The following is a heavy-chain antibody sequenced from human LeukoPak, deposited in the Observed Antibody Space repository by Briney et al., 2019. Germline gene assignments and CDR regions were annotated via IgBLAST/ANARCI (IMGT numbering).Heavy chain of an antibody. V-gene: IGHV3-30*02. J-gene: IGHJ3*02. CDR3: AKKWSGDYDSSGVNDAFDI. Sequence: GGSLRLSCAASGFTFSSYSMNWVRQAPGKGLEWVAFIRYDGSNKYYADSVEGRFTISRDNSKNTLYLQMNSLRPEDTAVYYCAKKWSGDYDSSGVNDAFDIWGQGTMVTVSS. D-gene: IGHD3-22*01. CDR1: GFTFSSYS. CDR2: IRYDGSNK.